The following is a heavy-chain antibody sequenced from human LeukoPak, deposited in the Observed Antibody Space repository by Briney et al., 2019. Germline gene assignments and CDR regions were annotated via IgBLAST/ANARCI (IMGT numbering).Heavy chain of an antibody. D-gene: IGHD7-27*01. CDR3: ARTASGDLTDAIDI. CDR1: GFTFSTYA. CDR2: ISYRSSTI. V-gene: IGHV3-48*02. J-gene: IGHJ3*02. Sequence: PGGSLRLSCAASGFTFSTYAMNWVRQAPGKGLEWVSYISYRSSTIYYADSVKGRFTISRDDAKNALYLQMNSLRDEDTAVYYCARTASGDLTDAIDIWGQGTLVTVSS.